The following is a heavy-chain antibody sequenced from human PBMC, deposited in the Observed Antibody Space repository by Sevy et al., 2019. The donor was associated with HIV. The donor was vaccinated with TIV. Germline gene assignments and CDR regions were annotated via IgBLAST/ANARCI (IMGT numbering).Heavy chain of an antibody. CDR3: ARQIAASGTSGGMDV. Sequence: GESLKISCKGSGYSFTSYWIGWVRQMPGKGLEWMGIIYPGDSDSRYSPSFQGQVTISSDKSISTAYLQWSSLQASDTSMYYCARQIAASGTSGGMDVWGQGTTVTVSS. CDR2: IYPGDSDS. J-gene: IGHJ6*02. CDR1: GYSFTSYW. V-gene: IGHV5-51*01. D-gene: IGHD6-13*01.